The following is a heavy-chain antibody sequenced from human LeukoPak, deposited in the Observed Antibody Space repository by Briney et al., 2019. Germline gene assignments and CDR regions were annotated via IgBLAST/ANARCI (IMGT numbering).Heavy chain of an antibody. V-gene: IGHV1-69*06. CDR2: IIPIFGTA. CDR1: GGTFSSYA. Sequence: SVKVSCKASGGTFSSYAISWVRQAPGQGLEWMGGIIPIFGTANYAQKFQGRVTITADKSTSTAYMELSSLRSEDTAVYYCARGDSSSEPTFDYWGQGTLVTVSS. D-gene: IGHD6-6*01. CDR3: ARGDSSSEPTFDY. J-gene: IGHJ4*02.